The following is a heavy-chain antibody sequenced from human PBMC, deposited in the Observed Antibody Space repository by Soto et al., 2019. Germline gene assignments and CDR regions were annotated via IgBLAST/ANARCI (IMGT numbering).Heavy chain of an antibody. CDR2: FDPEDGET. V-gene: IGHV1-24*01. CDR3: ATPDSSGWAFDY. D-gene: IGHD6-19*01. CDR1: GYTLTELS. J-gene: IGHJ4*02. Sequence: ASVKVSCKVSGYTLTELSMHWVRQAPGKGLEWMGGFDPEDGETIYAQKFQGRVTMTEDTSTDTAYMELSSPRSEDTAVYYCATPDSSGWAFDYWGQGTLVTVSS.